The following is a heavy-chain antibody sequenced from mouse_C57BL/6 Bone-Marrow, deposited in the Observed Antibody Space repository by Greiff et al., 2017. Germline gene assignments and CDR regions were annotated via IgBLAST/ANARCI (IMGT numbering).Heavy chain of an antibody. CDR2: IYPGDGDT. V-gene: IGHV1-80*01. J-gene: IGHJ4*01. CDR3: ARKAPYYYGSSSYYYAMDY. CDR1: GYAFSSYW. D-gene: IGHD1-1*01. Sequence: QVHVKQSGAELVKPGASVKISCKASGYAFSSYWMNWVKQRPGKGLEWIGQIYPGDGDTNYNGKFKGKATLTADKSSSTAYMQLSSLTSEDSAVYFCARKAPYYYGSSSYYYAMDYWGQGTSVTVSS.